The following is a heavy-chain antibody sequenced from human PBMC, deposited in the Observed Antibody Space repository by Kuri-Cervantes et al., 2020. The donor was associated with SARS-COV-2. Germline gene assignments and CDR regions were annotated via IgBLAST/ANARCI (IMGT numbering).Heavy chain of an antibody. V-gene: IGHV3-30-3*01. Sequence: GGSLRLSCAASGFTFSSYAMHWVRQAPGKGLEWVAVISYDGSNKYYADSVKGRFTISRDNSKNTLYLQMNSLRAEDTAIYYCVKDRVGVLDSWGQGTLVTVSS. CDR1: GFTFSSYA. J-gene: IGHJ4*02. CDR3: VKDRVGVLDS. CDR2: ISYDGSNK. D-gene: IGHD2-21*01.